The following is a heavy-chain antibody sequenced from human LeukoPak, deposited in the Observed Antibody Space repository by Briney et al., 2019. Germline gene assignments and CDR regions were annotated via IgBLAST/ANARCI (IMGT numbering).Heavy chain of an antibody. Sequence: PSETLSLTCAVYGGSFSGYYWSWLRQPPGKGLEGIGEINHSGSTNYNPSLKSRVTISVDTSKNQFSLKLSSVTAADTAVYYCASRYYYDSSGYYTILFDYFDYWGQGTLVTVSS. D-gene: IGHD3-22*01. J-gene: IGHJ4*02. V-gene: IGHV4-34*01. CDR3: ASRYYYDSSGYYTILFDYFDY. CDR2: INHSGST. CDR1: GGSFSGYY.